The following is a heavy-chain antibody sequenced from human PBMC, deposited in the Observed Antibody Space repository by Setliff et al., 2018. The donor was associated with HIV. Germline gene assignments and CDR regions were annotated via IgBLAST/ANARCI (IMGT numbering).Heavy chain of an antibody. V-gene: IGHV4-34*01. J-gene: IGHJ6*03. Sequence: PSETLSLTCAVYGGSFSGYYWTWIRQPPGKGLEWIGEINHSGSTNYDPSLKSRVSMSVDTSKNQFSLRLSSVTAADTAVFYCARASTGYRSIWYRNGLTYYNYMDVWGRGTKVTVSS. D-gene: IGHD6-13*01. CDR3: ARASTGYRSIWYRNGLTYYNYMDV. CDR2: INHSGST. CDR1: GGSFSGYY.